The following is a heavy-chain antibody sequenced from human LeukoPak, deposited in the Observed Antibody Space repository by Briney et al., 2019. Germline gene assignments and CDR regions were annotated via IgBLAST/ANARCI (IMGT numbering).Heavy chain of an antibody. D-gene: IGHD3-22*01. Sequence: GGSLRLSCAASGFTFRNYCMTWVRQVPGKGLEWVASIKQDESEKYFLDSVKGRFTISRDNAENSLYLQMNSLRAEDTAVYYCARVYYQDSGTSYRHLDYWGQGTLVTVSS. CDR1: GFTFRNYC. CDR3: ARVYYQDSGTSYRHLDY. CDR2: IKQDESEK. V-gene: IGHV3-7*01. J-gene: IGHJ4*02.